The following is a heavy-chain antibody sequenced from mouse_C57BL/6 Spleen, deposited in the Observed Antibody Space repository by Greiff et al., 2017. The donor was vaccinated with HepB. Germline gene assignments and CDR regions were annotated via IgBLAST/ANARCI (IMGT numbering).Heavy chain of an antibody. D-gene: IGHD2-3*01. V-gene: IGHV2-6-1*01. CDR2: IWSDGST. Sequence: VKLMESGPGLVAPSQSLSITCTVSGFSLTSYGVHWVRQPPGKGLEWLVVIWSDGSTTYNSALKSRLSISKDNSKSQVFLKMNSLQTDDTAMYYCARHGDGAFYGYFDVWGTGTTVTVSS. CDR1: GFSLTSYG. CDR3: ARHGDGAFYGYFDV. J-gene: IGHJ1*03.